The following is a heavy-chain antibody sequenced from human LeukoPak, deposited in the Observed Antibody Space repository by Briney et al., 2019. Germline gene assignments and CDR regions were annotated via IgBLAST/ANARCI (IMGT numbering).Heavy chain of an antibody. CDR1: GGSISYYY. Sequence: PSETLSLTCTVSGGSISYYYWRWLRQPPGKRLEWIGYIYNSGTTRYNPSLMSRVTISVDTSKNQFSLNLRSVTAADTAVYYCARDSRYSDNSGYYYSHYYMDVWGKGTTVTVSS. D-gene: IGHD3-22*01. J-gene: IGHJ6*03. V-gene: IGHV4-59*01. CDR2: IYNSGTT. CDR3: ARDSRYSDNSGYYYSHYYMDV.